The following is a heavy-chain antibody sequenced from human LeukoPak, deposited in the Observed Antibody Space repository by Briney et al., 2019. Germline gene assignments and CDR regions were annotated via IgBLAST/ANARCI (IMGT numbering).Heavy chain of an antibody. CDR1: GFTFDDYA. J-gene: IGHJ4*02. CDR2: ISWNSGSI. D-gene: IGHD3-16*02. CDR3: AADFTFGGVIATKENY. Sequence: SLRLSCAASGFTFDDYAMHWVRQAPGKGLEWVSGISWNSGSIGYADSVKGRFTISRDNAKNSLYLQMNSLRAEDTALYYCAADFTFGGVIATKENYWGQGTLVTVSS. V-gene: IGHV3-9*01.